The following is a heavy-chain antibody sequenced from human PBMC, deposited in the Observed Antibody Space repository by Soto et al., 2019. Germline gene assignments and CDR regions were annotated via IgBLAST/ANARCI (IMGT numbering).Heavy chain of an antibody. CDR2: IYPGDSDT. D-gene: IGHD3-16*01. V-gene: IGHV5-51*01. CDR1: GYKVSTWHNFTSYW. Sequence: GESLKISCMGSGYKVSTWHNFTSYWIAWVRQMPGEGLGWMGIIYPGDSDTRYSPSFQGQVTISADKSISTAYLQWSSLMASDTAMYYCARAEATTPGGPRTNYYYGMDVWGQGTTVTVSS. J-gene: IGHJ6*02. CDR3: ARAEATTPGGPRTNYYYGMDV.